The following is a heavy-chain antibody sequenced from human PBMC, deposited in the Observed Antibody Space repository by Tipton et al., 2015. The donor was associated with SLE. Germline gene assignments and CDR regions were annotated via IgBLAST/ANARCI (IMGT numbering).Heavy chain of an antibody. CDR1: GYTFTDYY. Sequence: QVQLVQSGPEVKKPGASVKVSCKSSGYTFTDYYMHWVRQAPGQGLEWVGWINPNGGGTNYAQKFQGRVTMTRNTSIGTAYMELNSLTSEDTAVYYCARAYYDFWSGYYNWFDPWGQGTLVTVSS. CDR3: ARAYYDFWSGYYNWFDP. D-gene: IGHD3-3*01. J-gene: IGHJ5*02. V-gene: IGHV1-2*02. CDR2: INPNGGGT.